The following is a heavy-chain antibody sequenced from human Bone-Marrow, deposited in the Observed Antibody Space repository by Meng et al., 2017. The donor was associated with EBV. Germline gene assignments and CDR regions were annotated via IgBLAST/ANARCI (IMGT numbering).Heavy chain of an antibody. V-gene: IGHV4-4*02. D-gene: IGHD3-10*01. J-gene: IGHJ5*02. CDR1: GGSISSDNW. CDR3: SIIIYGSGLNSWFDP. CDR2: FLQGGST. Sequence: QVPLKVPGPGCVRLLGALPPTFGASGGSISSDNWWTLVSQPPGKGLEWVGEFLQGGSTNYNPSLKSRVTISLDKSKNKFSLRLTSVTGAETAVYYSSIIIYGSGLNSWFDPWGQGTLVTVSS.